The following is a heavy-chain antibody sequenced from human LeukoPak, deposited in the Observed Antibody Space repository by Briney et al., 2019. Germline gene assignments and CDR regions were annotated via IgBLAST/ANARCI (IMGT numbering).Heavy chain of an antibody. Sequence: GGSLRLSCAASGFTFSSYAMHWVRQAPGKGLEWVAVIPYDGSNKYYADSVKGRFTISRDNSKNTLYLQMNSLRAEDTAVYYCARALLRALLWFGGAFDYWGQGTLVTVSS. CDR1: GFTFSSYA. CDR3: ARALLRALLWFGGAFDY. CDR2: IPYDGSNK. J-gene: IGHJ4*02. V-gene: IGHV3-30*04. D-gene: IGHD3-10*01.